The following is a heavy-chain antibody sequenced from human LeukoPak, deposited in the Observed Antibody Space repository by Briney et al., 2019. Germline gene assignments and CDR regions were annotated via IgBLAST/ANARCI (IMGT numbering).Heavy chain of an antibody. D-gene: IGHD3-3*01. CDR2: FDPEGGET. CDR3: ATIFKWYFDL. J-gene: IGHJ2*01. V-gene: IGHV1-24*01. Sequence: ASVKVSCKVSGYTLTELSMHWVRQAPGKGLEWMGGFDPEGGETIYAQKFRGRVTMTEDTSTDTAYMGLSSLRSEDTAVYYCATIFKWYFDLWGRGTLVTVSS. CDR1: GYTLTELS.